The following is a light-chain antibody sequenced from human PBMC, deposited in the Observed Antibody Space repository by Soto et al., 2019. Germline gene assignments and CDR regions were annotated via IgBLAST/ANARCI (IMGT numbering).Light chain of an antibody. Sequence: DIVMFPHSPSTPAFPPGRATTICKSSQRVLCSSNNKNYLAWYQQKPGQPPKLLIYGASTRETGVPDRFSGSGSGTDFTLTISSLQAEDVAVYYCQQYDSSPRTFGQGTKVDIK. V-gene: IGKV4-1*01. CDR2: GAS. CDR3: QQYDSSPRT. J-gene: IGKJ1*01. CDR1: QRVLCSSNNKNY.